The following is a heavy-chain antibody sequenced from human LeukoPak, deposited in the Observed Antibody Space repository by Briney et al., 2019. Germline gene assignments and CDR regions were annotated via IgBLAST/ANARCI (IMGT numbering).Heavy chain of an antibody. CDR3: ARERQLVFRDAFDI. D-gene: IGHD6-13*01. CDR2: ISSSSSYI. J-gene: IGHJ3*02. CDR1: GFTFSSYS. V-gene: IGHV3-21*01. Sequence: GGSLRLSCAASGFTFSSYSMNWVRQAPGKGLEWVSSISSSSSYIYYADSVKGRFTISRDNAKNSLYLQMNSLRDEDTAVYYCARERQLVFRDAFDIWGQGTMVTVSS.